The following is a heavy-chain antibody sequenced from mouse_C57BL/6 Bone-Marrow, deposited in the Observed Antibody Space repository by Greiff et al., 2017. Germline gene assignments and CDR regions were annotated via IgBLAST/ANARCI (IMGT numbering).Heavy chain of an antibody. CDR3: AIPLYYYGSSYGY. CDR1: GYTFTSYW. V-gene: IGHV1-74*01. Sequence: QVQLQQPGAELVKPGASVKVSCKASGYTFTSYWMPWVKQRPGQGLDWIGRIHPSDSDTNYNQKFKGKATLTVDKSSSTAYMQLSSLTSADSAVYDSAIPLYYYGSSYGYWGKGTTLTVSS. D-gene: IGHD1-1*01. J-gene: IGHJ2*01. CDR2: IHPSDSDT.